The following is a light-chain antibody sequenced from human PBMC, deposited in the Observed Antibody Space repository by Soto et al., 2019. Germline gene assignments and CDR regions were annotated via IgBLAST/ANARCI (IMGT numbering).Light chain of an antibody. V-gene: IGKV4-1*01. J-gene: IGKJ2*01. Sequence: DIAMTQSPDSLVVSLGERATINCKSGRTVLSTADNQNFLAWYQQRPGQPPKLLIYDASTRASGVPDRFIGSGSATEFTLTVAVLQPEDVAVYYCHQYYGSPYSFGQGTRLEI. CDR2: DAS. CDR1: RTVLSTADNQNF. CDR3: HQYYGSPYS.